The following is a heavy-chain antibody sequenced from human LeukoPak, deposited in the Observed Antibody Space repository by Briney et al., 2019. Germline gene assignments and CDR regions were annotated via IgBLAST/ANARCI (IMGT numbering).Heavy chain of an antibody. CDR2: ISGSGGST. CDR3: ANYNWNYGMDV. V-gene: IGHV3-23*01. D-gene: IGHD1-20*01. Sequence: GGSLRLSCAASGFTFSSYAMSWVRQAPGKGLEWVSAISGSGGSTYCADSVKGRFTISRANSKNTLYLQMNSLRAEDTAVYYCANYNWNYGMDVWGKGTTVTVSS. J-gene: IGHJ6*04. CDR1: GFTFSSYA.